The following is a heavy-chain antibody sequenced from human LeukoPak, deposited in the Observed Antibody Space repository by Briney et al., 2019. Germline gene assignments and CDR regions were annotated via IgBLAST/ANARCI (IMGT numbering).Heavy chain of an antibody. J-gene: IGHJ5*02. Sequence: SETLSLTCTVSGGSISGSYWSWIRQPPGKGLEWIGYIYSSGSTNYNPSLKSQVTIGVDTSRNQFSLKLSSVTAADTAVYYCVRRGGRFDTWGQGTLVTVSS. CDR2: IYSSGST. CDR3: VRRGGRFDT. CDR1: GGSISGSY. V-gene: IGHV4-4*09.